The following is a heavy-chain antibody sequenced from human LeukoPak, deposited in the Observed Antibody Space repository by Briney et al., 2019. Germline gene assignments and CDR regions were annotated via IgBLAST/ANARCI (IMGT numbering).Heavy chain of an antibody. CDR3: ARNYCSGGSCYLDY. CDR2: MYTSGRT. CDR1: GGSIDNYY. V-gene: IGHV4-4*07. Sequence: PSETLSLTCTVSGGSIDNYYWSWIRQPAGKGLEWIGRMYTSGRTNYNPSLKSRVTMSGDTSKNQFSLKLSSVTAADTAVYYCARNYCSGGSCYLDYWGQGTLVTVSS. D-gene: IGHD2-15*01. J-gene: IGHJ4*02.